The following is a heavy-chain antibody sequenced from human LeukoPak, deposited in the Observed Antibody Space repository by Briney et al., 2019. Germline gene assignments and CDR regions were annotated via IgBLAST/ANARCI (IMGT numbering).Heavy chain of an antibody. D-gene: IGHD2-2*01. CDR3: ARWCSSSSCFRGFDY. CDR2: ISSGSSTI. CDR1: GFTLSSYS. Sequence: GGSLRLSCAASGFTLSSYSMNWVRQAPGKGLEWVSYISSGSSTIYYADSVKGRFTISRDNAKNSLYLQMNSLRAEDTAVYYCARWCSSSSCFRGFDYWGQGTLVTVSS. J-gene: IGHJ4*02. V-gene: IGHV3-48*01.